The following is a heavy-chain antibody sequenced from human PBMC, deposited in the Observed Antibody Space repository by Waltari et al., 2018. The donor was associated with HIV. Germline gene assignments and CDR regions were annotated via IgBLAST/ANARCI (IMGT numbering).Heavy chain of an antibody. V-gene: IGHV4-61*02. CDR2: IYTSGST. J-gene: IGHJ5*02. CDR1: GGSIRSGSYY. CDR3: ARAYYDFWSGTGSSGNWFDP. Sequence: QVQLQESGPGLVKPSQTLSLTCTVSGGSIRSGSYYWSWIRQPAGKGLELIGRIYTSGSTNYNPSLESRVTISVDTSRNQFSLKLRSVTAADTAVYYCARAYYDFWSGTGSSGNWFDPWGQGTLVTVSS. D-gene: IGHD3-3*01.